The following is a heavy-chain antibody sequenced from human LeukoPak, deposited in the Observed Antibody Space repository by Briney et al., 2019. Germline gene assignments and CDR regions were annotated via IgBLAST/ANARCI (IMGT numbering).Heavy chain of an antibody. CDR2: INPKSGGT. D-gene: IGHD3-22*01. Sequence: ASVKVSCKTSGYSFTDYQMHWVRQAPGRGLEWMGWINPKSGGTNYAQKFAGRVTVTRDTSINTAYMELSRLTFDDTAVYYCARVFQYYYDRSGSPELVSHFDYWGQGTLVTVSS. CDR3: ARVFQYYYDRSGSPELVSHFDY. V-gene: IGHV1-2*02. CDR1: GYSFTDYQ. J-gene: IGHJ4*02.